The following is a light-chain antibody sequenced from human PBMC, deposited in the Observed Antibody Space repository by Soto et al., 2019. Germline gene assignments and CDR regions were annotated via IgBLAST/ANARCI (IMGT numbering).Light chain of an antibody. Sequence: QSVLTQPPSASGTPGQRVTISCSGSSFNIGRNPVNWYQQLPGTAPKLLIYRNNQRPSGVPDRFSGSKSGTSASLAISGLRSDDEADYFCATWDDSLNGFYVFGTGTKLTVL. CDR2: RNN. V-gene: IGLV1-44*01. CDR3: ATWDDSLNGFYV. J-gene: IGLJ1*01. CDR1: SFNIGRNP.